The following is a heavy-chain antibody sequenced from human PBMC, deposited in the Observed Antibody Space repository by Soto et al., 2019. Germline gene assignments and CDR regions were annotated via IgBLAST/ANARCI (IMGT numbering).Heavy chain of an antibody. D-gene: IGHD5-18*01. J-gene: IGHJ6*03. CDR3: ARDGGTQVGLRAGDYMDV. Sequence: QVQLVQSGAEVKKPGASVKVSCKASGYTFTGYYMHWVRQAPGQGLEWMGWINPNSGRSNYAQMFQGWVTLTRDTCISTAYMELSRLRSDDTAVYYRARDGGTQVGLRAGDYMDVWGKGTTVTVSS. CDR1: GYTFTGYY. V-gene: IGHV1-2*04. CDR2: INPNSGRS.